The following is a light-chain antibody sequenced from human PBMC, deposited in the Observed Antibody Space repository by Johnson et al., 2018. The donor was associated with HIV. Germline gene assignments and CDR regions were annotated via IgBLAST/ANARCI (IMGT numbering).Light chain of an antibody. V-gene: IGLV1-51*02. Sequence: QSVLTQPPSVSAAPGQKVTISCSGSSSTVGNNFVSWYQVLPGTAPKLLIYKDNERPSGIPDRFSGSKSGTSATLGITGLQTGDEADYYCGTWDTSLSTGGVFGTGTKVTGL. J-gene: IGLJ1*01. CDR3: GTWDTSLSTGGV. CDR2: KDN. CDR1: SSTVGNNF.